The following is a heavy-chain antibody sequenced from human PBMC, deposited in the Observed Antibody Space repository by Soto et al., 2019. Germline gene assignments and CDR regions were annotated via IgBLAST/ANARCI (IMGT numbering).Heavy chain of an antibody. CDR3: ARESNIAAPRGGHNYYYYGMDV. V-gene: IGHV1-69*13. D-gene: IGHD6-6*01. CDR1: GGTFSSYA. CDR2: IIPIFGTA. J-gene: IGHJ6*02. Sequence: ASVKVSCKASGGTFSSYAISWVRQAPGQGLEWMGGIIPIFGTANYAQKFQGRVTITADESTSTAYMELSSLRSEDTAVYYCARESNIAAPRGGHNYYYYGMDVWGQGTTVTVSS.